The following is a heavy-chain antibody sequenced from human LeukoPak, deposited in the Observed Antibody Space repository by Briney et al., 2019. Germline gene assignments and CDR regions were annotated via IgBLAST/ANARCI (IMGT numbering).Heavy chain of an antibody. J-gene: IGHJ4*02. Sequence: ASVKVSCKASGYTFTSYDINWVRQAPGQGLEWMGRIIPIFGTANYAQKFQGRVTITTDESTSTAYMELSTLRSDDTAVYYCARERPPGDSSSWFLEGYFDIWGQGTLVTVSS. D-gene: IGHD6-13*01. V-gene: IGHV1-69*05. CDR3: ARERPPGDSSSWFLEGYFDI. CDR2: IIPIFGTA. CDR1: GYTFTSYD.